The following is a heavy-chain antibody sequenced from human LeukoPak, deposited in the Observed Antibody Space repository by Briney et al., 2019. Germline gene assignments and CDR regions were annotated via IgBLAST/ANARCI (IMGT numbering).Heavy chain of an antibody. CDR2: IKSKTDGGTT. V-gene: IGHV3-15*01. CDR1: GFTFSNAW. Sequence: PGGSLRLSCAASGFTFSNAWMSWVRQAPGKGLEWVGRIKSKTDGGTTDYAAPVKGRFTISRDDSKNTLYLQMNSLKTEDTAVYYCTTRPDYYDSSGYFPFDYWGQGTLVTVSS. CDR3: TTRPDYYDSSGYFPFDY. J-gene: IGHJ4*02. D-gene: IGHD3-22*01.